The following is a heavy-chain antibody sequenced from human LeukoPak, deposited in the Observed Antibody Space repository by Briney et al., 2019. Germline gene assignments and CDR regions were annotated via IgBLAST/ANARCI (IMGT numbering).Heavy chain of an antibody. V-gene: IGHV3-21*01. CDR1: GFTFSSYS. J-gene: IGHJ4*02. CDR2: ISSSSSYI. CDR3: ARPIQNYDILTGYSY. Sequence: SGGSLRLSCAASGFTFSSYSMNWVRQAPGKGLEWVSSISSSSSYIYYADSVKGRFTISRDNAKNSLYLQMNSLRAEDTAVYYCARPIQNYDILTGYSYWGQGTLVTVSS. D-gene: IGHD3-9*01.